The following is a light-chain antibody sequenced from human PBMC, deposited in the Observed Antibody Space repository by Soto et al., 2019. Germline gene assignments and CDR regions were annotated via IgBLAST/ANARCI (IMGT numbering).Light chain of an antibody. J-gene: IGKJ1*01. CDR2: KAS. CDR1: QNIRTS. Sequence: DVQMTQSPSTLSASVGDRVTITCRAGQNIRTSLAWYQQKPGKAPNLLIYKASTLQSGVPSRFSGCGSETEFSLTISSLQPDDFASYYCQQYNNYPWTFGQGTKVEI. V-gene: IGKV1-5*03. CDR3: QQYNNYPWT.